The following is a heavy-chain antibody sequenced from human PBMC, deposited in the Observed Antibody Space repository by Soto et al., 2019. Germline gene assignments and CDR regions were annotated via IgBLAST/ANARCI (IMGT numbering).Heavy chain of an antibody. D-gene: IGHD2-15*01. CDR3: ARAHCSGGSCYLYYYYGMDV. V-gene: IGHV6-1*01. CDR2: TYYRSKWYN. CDR1: GDSVSSNSAA. Sequence: QVQLQQSGPGLVKPSQTLSLTCAISGDSVSSNSAAWNWIRQSPSRGLEWLGRTYYRSKWYNDYAVSVKSRITINPDTSTNQFSLQLNSVTPEDTAVYYCARAHCSGGSCYLYYYYGMDVWGQGTTVTVSS. J-gene: IGHJ6*02.